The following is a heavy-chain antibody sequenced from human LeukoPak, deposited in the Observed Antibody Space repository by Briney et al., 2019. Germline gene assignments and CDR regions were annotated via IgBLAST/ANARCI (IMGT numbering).Heavy chain of an antibody. CDR1: GCSISSYY. Sequence: SETLSLTCTVSGCSISSYYWSWIRQPPGKGLEWIGYIYYSGSTNYNPSLESRVPISVDTSKNQFSLKLSSVTAADTAVYYCARDQGTGYFDYWGQGTLVTVSS. CDR3: ARDQGTGYFDY. D-gene: IGHD3-10*01. J-gene: IGHJ4*02. V-gene: IGHV4-59*01. CDR2: IYYSGST.